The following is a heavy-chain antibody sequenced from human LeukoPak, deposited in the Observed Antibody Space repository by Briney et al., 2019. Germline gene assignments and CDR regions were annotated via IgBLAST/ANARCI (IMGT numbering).Heavy chain of an antibody. D-gene: IGHD3-22*01. Sequence: SVKVSCKXSGGTFSSYAISWVRQAPGQGLERMGGIIPIFGTANYAQKFQGRVTITTDESTSTAYMELSSLRSEDTAVYYCARDYIGGYAPFDPWGQGTLVTVSS. CDR3: ARDYIGGYAPFDP. V-gene: IGHV1-69*05. CDR2: IIPIFGTA. J-gene: IGHJ5*02. CDR1: GGTFSSYA.